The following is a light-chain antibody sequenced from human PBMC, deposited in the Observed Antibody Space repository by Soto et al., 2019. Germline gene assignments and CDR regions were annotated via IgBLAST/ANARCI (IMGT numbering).Light chain of an antibody. V-gene: IGLV7-46*02. J-gene: IGLJ1*01. CDR2: DTM. CDR1: TEEVTRGHY. Sequence: QAVVTQEPSLTVSPGETVTLTCGSSTEEVTRGHYPYWFQQKPGQAPRTLIYDTMQKHSWTPARFSGSLLGGKAVLTLVGAQPEDEAVYYLLLSYSAALFVFGGGTKLPVL. CDR3: LLSYSAALFV.